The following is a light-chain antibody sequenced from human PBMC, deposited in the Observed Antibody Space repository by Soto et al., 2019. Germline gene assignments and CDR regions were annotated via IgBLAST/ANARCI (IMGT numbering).Light chain of an antibody. CDR2: DAS. V-gene: IGKV1-5*01. J-gene: IGKJ5*01. CDR1: QSISSW. CDR3: QNYDSDPIT. Sequence: DIQMTQSPSTLSASVGDRVTITCRASQSISSWLAWYQQKPGKAPKLLIYDASSLESGVPSRFSGSGSGTEFTLTITSLQPDDIATYYCQNYDSDPITFGQGNDWRL.